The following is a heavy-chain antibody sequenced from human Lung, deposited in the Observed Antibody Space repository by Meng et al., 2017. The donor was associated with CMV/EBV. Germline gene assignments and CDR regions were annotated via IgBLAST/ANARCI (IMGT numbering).Heavy chain of an antibody. V-gene: IGHV3-21*01. CDR1: GFTFGGYS. J-gene: IGHJ4*02. D-gene: IGHD2-2*03. CDR2: LSSRSSYI. CDR3: AGDPGYCSSTSCRVDY. Sequence: GESLKISCAASGFTFGGYSMNWVRQAPGKGLEWVSSLSSRSSYIYHSDSVKGRFTISRENAKNSLYRQMNSRTVEDTAVYYCAGDPGYCSSTSCRVDYWXQRTLVTVSS.